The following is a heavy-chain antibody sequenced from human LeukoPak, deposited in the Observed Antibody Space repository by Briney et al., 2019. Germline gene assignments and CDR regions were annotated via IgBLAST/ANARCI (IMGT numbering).Heavy chain of an antibody. Sequence: QPGGSLRLSCAASGFTFNYYGMHWVRQAPGKGLEWVAFIRYDGSNKYYADPVKSRFTISRDNSKNTLYLQMNSLKPEDTAVYYCAKARGYCSSTSCFRPFDYWGQGTLVTVSS. CDR2: IRYDGSNK. CDR3: AKARGYCSSTSCFRPFDY. CDR1: GFTFNYYG. V-gene: IGHV3-30*02. J-gene: IGHJ4*02. D-gene: IGHD2-2*01.